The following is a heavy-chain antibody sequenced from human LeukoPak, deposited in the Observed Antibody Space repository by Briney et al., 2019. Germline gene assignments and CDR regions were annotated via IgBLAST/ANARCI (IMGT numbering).Heavy chain of an antibody. V-gene: IGHV3-23*01. CDR3: ASYDSSGYYHYFEY. D-gene: IGHD3-22*01. CDR1: GFTFNSYA. Sequence: QTGGSLRLSCAASGFTFNSYAMSWVRQAPEKGLEWVATISGSGGGTYYAASVKGRFTISGDNSKNTLHLQMNSLRAEDTAVYYCASYDSSGYYHYFEYWGQGTLVTVSS. CDR2: ISGSGGGT. J-gene: IGHJ4*02.